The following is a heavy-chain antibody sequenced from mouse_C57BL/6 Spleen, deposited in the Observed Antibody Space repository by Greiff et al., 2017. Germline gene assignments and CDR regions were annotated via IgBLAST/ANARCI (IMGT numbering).Heavy chain of an antibody. V-gene: IGHV3-8*01. CDR1: GYSITSDC. CDR2: ISYSGST. D-gene: IGHD4-1*01. Sequence: VQLQQSGPGLAKPSQTLALTCSVTGYSITSDCWNWIRKFPGNKLEYMGYISYSGSTYYNPSLKSRIPITRDTSKHQYSLQLNSVTTEDTATYYCARLANGKGGYFDVWGTGTTVTVSS. CDR3: ARLANGKGGYFDV. J-gene: IGHJ1*03.